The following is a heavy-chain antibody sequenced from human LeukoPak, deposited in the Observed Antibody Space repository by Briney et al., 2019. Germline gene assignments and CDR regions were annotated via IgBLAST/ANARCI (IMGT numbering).Heavy chain of an antibody. CDR2: IYHSGTT. Sequence: SETLSLTCTVSAYSISSGYYWGWFRQPPGKRLEWIGTIYHSGTTYYNPSLKRRVTISIDTSKNHFSLKLFSVTAADTAVYFCARGGRGVSDFDYWGQGTLVTVSS. CDR1: AYSISSGYY. CDR3: ARGGRGVSDFDY. V-gene: IGHV4-38-2*02. J-gene: IGHJ4*02. D-gene: IGHD3-10*01.